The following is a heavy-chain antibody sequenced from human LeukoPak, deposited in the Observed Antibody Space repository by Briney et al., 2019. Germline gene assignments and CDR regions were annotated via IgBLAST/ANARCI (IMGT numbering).Heavy chain of an antibody. CDR1: GYTFTGYG. V-gene: IGHV1-18*01. CDR2: ISAYNGNT. D-gene: IGHD3-22*01. J-gene: IGHJ5*02. Sequence: ASVKVSCKASGYTFTGYGISWVRQAPGQGLEWMGWISAYNGNTNYAQKLQGRVTMTTDTSTSTAYMELRSLRSDDTAVYYCARVGEDYYDSSGRNWFDPWGQGTLVTVSS. CDR3: ARVGEDYYDSSGRNWFDP.